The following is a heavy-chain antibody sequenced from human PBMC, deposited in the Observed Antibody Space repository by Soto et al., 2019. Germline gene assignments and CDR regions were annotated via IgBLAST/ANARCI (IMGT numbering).Heavy chain of an antibody. CDR2: ISSSGSTI. Sequence: GGSLRLSCAASGFTFSDYYRSWIRQAPGKGLECVSYISSSGSTIYYADSVKGRFTISRDNAKNSLYLQMNSLRAEDTAVYYCARVPTCSSWYRGRVAFDIWGQGTMVTVSS. CDR1: GFTFSDYY. CDR3: ARVPTCSSWYRGRVAFDI. D-gene: IGHD6-13*01. V-gene: IGHV3-11*01. J-gene: IGHJ3*02.